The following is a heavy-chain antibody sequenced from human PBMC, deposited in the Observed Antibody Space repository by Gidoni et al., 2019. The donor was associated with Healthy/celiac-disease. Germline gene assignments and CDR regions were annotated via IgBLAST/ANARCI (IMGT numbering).Heavy chain of an antibody. CDR3: ARFIAVAGKVDY. Sequence: QVRLQQWGAGLLKPSETLSLTCAVYGGSFSGYYWRWIRQPPGKGLEWIGEINHSGSTNYNPSLQSRVPISVDTSKNQFSLKLSSVTAADTAVYYCARFIAVAGKVDYWGQGTLVTVSS. J-gene: IGHJ4*02. V-gene: IGHV4-34*01. CDR1: GGSFSGYY. D-gene: IGHD6-19*01. CDR2: INHSGST.